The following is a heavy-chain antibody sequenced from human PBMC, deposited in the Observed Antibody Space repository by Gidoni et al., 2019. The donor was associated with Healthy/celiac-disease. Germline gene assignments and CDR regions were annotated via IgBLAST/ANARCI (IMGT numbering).Heavy chain of an antibody. J-gene: IGHJ4*02. CDR2: LSGSGGST. CDR3: AKDPGYCSGGSCYGFDY. CDR1: CSYA. D-gene: IGHD2-15*01. Sequence: CSYAMSWVRQAPGKGLEWVSALSGSGGSTYYADSVKGRFTISRDNSKNTLYLQMNSLRAEDTVVYYCAKDPGYCSGGSCYGFDYWGQGTLVTVSS. V-gene: IGHV3-23*01.